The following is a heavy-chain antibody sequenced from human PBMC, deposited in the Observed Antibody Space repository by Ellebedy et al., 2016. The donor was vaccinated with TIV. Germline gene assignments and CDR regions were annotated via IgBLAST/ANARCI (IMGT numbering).Heavy chain of an antibody. J-gene: IGHJ6*02. CDR2: IYPGDSDT. CDR3: ARQYSGSYFGFYYYYGMDV. D-gene: IGHD1-26*01. V-gene: IGHV5-51*01. Sequence: GGSLRLSXKGSGYSFTSYWIGWVRQMPGKGLEWMGIIYPGDSDTRYSPSFQGQVTISADKSISTAYLQWSSLKASDTAMYYCARQYSGSYFGFYYYYGMDVWGQGTTVTVSS. CDR1: GYSFTSYW.